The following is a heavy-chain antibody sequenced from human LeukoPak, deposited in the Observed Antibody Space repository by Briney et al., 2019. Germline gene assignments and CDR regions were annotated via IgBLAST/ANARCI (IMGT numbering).Heavy chain of an antibody. D-gene: IGHD6-19*01. Sequence: GESLKISCKGSGFTSTNYWIAWVRQVPGKGLEWMGIIYARDYDTRYSPSFQGGQDTISADKSLTSAYLQWNSLKASDTAMYYCARLSRGWSGIFDVWGQGTMVTVS. V-gene: IGHV5-51*01. CDR3: ARLSRGWSGIFDV. J-gene: IGHJ3*01. CDR1: GFTSTNYW. CDR2: IYARDYDT.